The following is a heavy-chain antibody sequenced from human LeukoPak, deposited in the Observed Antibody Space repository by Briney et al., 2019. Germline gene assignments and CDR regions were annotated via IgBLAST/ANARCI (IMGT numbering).Heavy chain of an antibody. J-gene: IGHJ4*02. Sequence: ASVKVSCKASGYTFTSYYMHWVRQAPGQGLEGMGIINPSGGSTSYAQKFQGRVTMTRDTSTSTVYMELSSLRSEDTAVYYCARVPVAGKFDYWGQGTLVTVSS. CDR2: INPSGGST. D-gene: IGHD6-19*01. V-gene: IGHV1-46*01. CDR3: ARVPVAGKFDY. CDR1: GYTFTSYY.